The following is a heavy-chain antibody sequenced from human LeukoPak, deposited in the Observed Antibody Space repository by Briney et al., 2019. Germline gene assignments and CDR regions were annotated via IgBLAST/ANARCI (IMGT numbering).Heavy chain of an antibody. CDR2: IYYSGST. D-gene: IGHD1-14*01. Sequence: SETLSLTCTVSGGSISSYYWSWIRQPPGKGLEWIGYIYYSGSTNYNPSLKSRVTISVDTSKNQFSLKLSSVTAADTAVYYCARGLLGLRMSLGFDPWGQGTLVTVSS. V-gene: IGHV4-59*01. J-gene: IGHJ5*02. CDR1: GGSISSYY. CDR3: ARGLLGLRMSLGFDP.